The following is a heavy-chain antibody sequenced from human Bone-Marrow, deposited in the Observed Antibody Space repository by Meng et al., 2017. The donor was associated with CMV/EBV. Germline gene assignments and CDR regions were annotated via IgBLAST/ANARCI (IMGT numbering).Heavy chain of an antibody. CDR3: ARDAYCSSTSCRGDYYYGMDF. Sequence: ASVKVSCKASGYTFTSYYMHWVRQAPGQGLEWMGIINPSGGSTSYAQKFQGRVTMTRDTSTSTVYMELSSLRSEDTAVYYCARDAYCSSTSCRGDYYYGMDFWGQGTTVTGSS. V-gene: IGHV1-46*01. CDR2: INPSGGST. J-gene: IGHJ6*01. CDR1: GYTFTSYY. D-gene: IGHD2-2*01.